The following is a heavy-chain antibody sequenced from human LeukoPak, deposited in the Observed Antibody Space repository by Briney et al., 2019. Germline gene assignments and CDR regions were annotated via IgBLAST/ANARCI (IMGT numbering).Heavy chain of an antibody. CDR2: ISSSSSYI. CDR3: ARAQSVSWRIAVAGRPVAFDY. V-gene: IGHV3-21*01. J-gene: IGHJ4*02. D-gene: IGHD6-19*01. CDR1: GFTFSSYS. Sequence: GGSLRLSCAASGFTFSSYSMNWVRQAPGKGLEWVSSISSSSSYIYYADSVKGRFTISRDNAKNSLYLQMNSLRAEDTAVYYCARAQSVSWRIAVAGRPVAFDYWGQGTLVTVSS.